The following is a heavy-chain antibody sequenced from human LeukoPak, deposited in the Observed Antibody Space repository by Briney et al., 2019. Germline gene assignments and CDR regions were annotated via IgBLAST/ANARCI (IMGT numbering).Heavy chain of an antibody. CDR2: IYYSGST. CDR3: ARTRLHYYDSSGYYSSYFDY. D-gene: IGHD3-22*01. Sequence: ASETLSLTCTVSGGSISSYYWSWIRQPPGKGLEWIGYIYYSGSTNYNPSLKSRVTISVDTSKNQFSLKLSSVTAADTAVYYCARTRLHYYDSSGYYSSYFDYWGQGTLVTVSS. CDR1: GGSISSYY. J-gene: IGHJ4*02. V-gene: IGHV4-59*01.